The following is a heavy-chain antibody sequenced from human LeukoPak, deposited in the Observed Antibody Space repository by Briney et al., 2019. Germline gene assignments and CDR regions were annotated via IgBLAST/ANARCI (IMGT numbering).Heavy chain of an antibody. CDR2: IWYDGSNK. J-gene: IGHJ4*02. Sequence: GGSLRLSCAASGFTFSSYAMHWVRQAPGKGLEWVAVIWYDGSNKYYADSVKGRFTISRDNSKNTLYLQMDSLRAEDTAVYYCARDDGGRFSFFDYWGQGTLVTVSS. D-gene: IGHD1-26*01. V-gene: IGHV3-33*08. CDR3: ARDDGGRFSFFDY. CDR1: GFTFSSYA.